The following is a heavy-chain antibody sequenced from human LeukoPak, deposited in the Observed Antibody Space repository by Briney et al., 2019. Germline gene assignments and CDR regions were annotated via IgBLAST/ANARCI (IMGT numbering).Heavy chain of an antibody. J-gene: IGHJ3*02. Sequence: SETLSLTCTVSGDSISSSNSYWGWIRQPPGKGLEWIGSIYYSGSSYYNPSLKSRLTISVDTSKNQFSLKLSSVTAADTAEYYCARDLYSSRTNDAFVIWGQGTMVTVSS. CDR2: IYYSGSS. V-gene: IGHV4-39*07. D-gene: IGHD6-13*01. CDR1: GDSISSSNSY. CDR3: ARDLYSSRTNDAFVI.